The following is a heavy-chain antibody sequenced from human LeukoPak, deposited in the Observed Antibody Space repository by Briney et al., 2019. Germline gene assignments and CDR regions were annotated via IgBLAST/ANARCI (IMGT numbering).Heavy chain of an antibody. D-gene: IGHD3-22*01. CDR2: ISGSGGST. CDR1: GFTFSSYA. Sequence: GGSLRLSCAASGFTFSSYAMSWVRQAPGKGLEWVSAISGSGGSTYYADSVKGRFTISRDNSKNTLYLQMNSLRAEDTAVYYSAKVDSSGYYYGYFDYWGQGTLVTVSS. CDR3: AKVDSSGYYYGYFDY. J-gene: IGHJ4*02. V-gene: IGHV3-23*01.